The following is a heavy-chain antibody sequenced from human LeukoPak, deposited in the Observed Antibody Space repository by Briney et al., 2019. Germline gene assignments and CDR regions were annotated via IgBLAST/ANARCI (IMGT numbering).Heavy chain of an antibody. CDR1: DFSVGSNY. Sequence: GGSLRLSCASSDFSVGSNYMTWVRQAPGKGLEWVSLIYSGGSTYYADSVKGRFTISRDNSKNTLYLQMNSLRAEDTAVYYCARDVKGVASAPHGYWGQGTLVTVSS. J-gene: IGHJ4*02. V-gene: IGHV3-66*01. CDR3: ARDVKGVASAPHGY. CDR2: IYSGGST. D-gene: IGHD3-10*01.